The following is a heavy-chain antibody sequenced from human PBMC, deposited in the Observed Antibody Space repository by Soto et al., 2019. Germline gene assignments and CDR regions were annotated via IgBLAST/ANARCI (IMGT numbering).Heavy chain of an antibody. J-gene: IGHJ4*02. Sequence: QVQLQQWGAGLLQPSETLSLTCAVNGGSLTGYYWSWIRQPPGKGLEWIGEIKDGGVTNYSPSLKSRVTMSADTSKNQFSLKMNSVTAADTAVYYCARGQEGIVATHWDQGTLVTVSS. CDR2: IKDGGVT. CDR3: ARGQEGIVATH. V-gene: IGHV4-34*01. D-gene: IGHD5-12*01. CDR1: GGSLTGYY.